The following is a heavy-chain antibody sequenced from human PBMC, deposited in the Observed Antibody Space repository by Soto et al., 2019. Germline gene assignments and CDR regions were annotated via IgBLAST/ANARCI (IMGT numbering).Heavy chain of an antibody. V-gene: IGHV4-39*01. CDR2: IYYSGST. Sequence: PSETMALTCAVSGGSMSSSRYYWGWIRQPPGKGLEWIGSIYYSGSTYYNPSLKSRVTISVDTSKNQFSLKLSSVTAADTAVYYCARRTPYCGGDCYVYFDYWGQGTLVTRLL. CDR3: ARRTPYCGGDCYVYFDY. D-gene: IGHD2-21*02. J-gene: IGHJ4*02. CDR1: GGSMSSSRYY.